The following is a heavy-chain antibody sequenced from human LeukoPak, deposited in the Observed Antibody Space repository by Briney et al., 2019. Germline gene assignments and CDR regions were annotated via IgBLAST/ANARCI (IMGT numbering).Heavy chain of an antibody. CDR3: ARATYGWGKYYYMDV. Sequence: SGTLSLTCTVSGGSISSYYWRWLRQPAGKGLEWVGRIYTSGSTNYNPSLKRRVTMSVDTSKKQFSLKLSSVTAADTAVYYCARATYGWGKYYYMDVWGKGTTVTISS. CDR1: GGSISSYY. CDR2: IYTSGST. V-gene: IGHV4-4*07. J-gene: IGHJ6*03. D-gene: IGHD3-10*01.